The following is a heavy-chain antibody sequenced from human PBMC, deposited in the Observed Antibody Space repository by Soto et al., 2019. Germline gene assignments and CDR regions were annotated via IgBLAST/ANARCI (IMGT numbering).Heavy chain of an antibody. CDR1: GFTFSSYA. CDR2: ISGSGGST. CDR3: AKDGVAGTYYYYGMDV. V-gene: IGHV3-23*01. D-gene: IGHD6-19*01. Sequence: GGSLRLSCAASGFTFSSYARSWVRQAPGKGLEWVSAISGSGGSTYYADSVKGRFTISRDNSKNTLYLQMNSLRAEDTAVYYCAKDGVAGTYYYYGMDVWGQGTTVTVYS. J-gene: IGHJ6*02.